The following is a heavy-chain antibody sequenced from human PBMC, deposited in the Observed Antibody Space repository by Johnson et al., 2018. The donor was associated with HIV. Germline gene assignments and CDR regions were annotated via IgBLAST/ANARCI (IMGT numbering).Heavy chain of an antibody. J-gene: IGHJ3*02. CDR1: GFTFDDYA. CDR2: ISWNSGSI. CDR3: ASPPDAFDI. Sequence: VQLVESGGGLVQPGRSLRLSCAASGFTFDDYAMHWVRQAPGKGLEWVSGISWNSGSIGYADSVKGRFTISRDNAKNSLYLQMNSLRAEDTAVYYCASPPDAFDIWGQGTMVTVSS. V-gene: IGHV3-9*01.